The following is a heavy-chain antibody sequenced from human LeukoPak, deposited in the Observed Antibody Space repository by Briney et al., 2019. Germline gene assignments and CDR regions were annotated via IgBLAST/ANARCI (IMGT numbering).Heavy chain of an antibody. J-gene: IGHJ5*02. CDR1: GGSISSYY. CDR2: IYTSGST. CDR3: ARDRWGYCSSTSCSNDLNWFDP. V-gene: IGHV4-4*07. Sequence: PSETLSLTCTVSGGSISSYYWSWIRQPAGKGLEWIGRIYTSGSTNYNPSLKSRVTMSVDTSKNQFSLKLSSVTAADTAVYYCARDRWGYCSSTSCSNDLNWFDPWGQGTLVTVSS. D-gene: IGHD2-2*01.